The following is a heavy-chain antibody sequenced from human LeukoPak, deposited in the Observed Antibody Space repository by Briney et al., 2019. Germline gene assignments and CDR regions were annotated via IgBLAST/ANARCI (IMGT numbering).Heavy chain of an antibody. V-gene: IGHV3-30*18. D-gene: IGHD5-18*01. CDR2: ISYDGSNK. Sequence: GRSLRLSCAASGFTFSSYGMHWVRQAPGKGLEWVAVISYDGSNKYYADSVKGRFTISRDNSKNTLYLQMNSLRAEDTAVYYCAKGRIQLWPNWFDPWGQGTLVTVSS. CDR3: AKGRIQLWPNWFDP. J-gene: IGHJ5*02. CDR1: GFTFSSYG.